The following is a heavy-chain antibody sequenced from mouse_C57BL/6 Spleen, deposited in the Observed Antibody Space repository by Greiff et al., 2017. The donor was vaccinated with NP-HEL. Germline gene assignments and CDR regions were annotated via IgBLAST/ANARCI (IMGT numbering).Heavy chain of an antibody. D-gene: IGHD4-1*01. CDR3: ARDQTGGFAY. V-gene: IGHV3-1*01. Sequence: VQLQESGPGMVKPSQSLSLSCTVTGYSFTSGYDWHWIRHFPGNKLEWMGYISYSGSTNYNPSLKSRISITHDTSNNHVFLKLNSVTAEDTATYYCARDQTGGFAYWGQGTLVTVSA. CDR1: GYSFTSGYD. J-gene: IGHJ3*01. CDR2: ISYSGST.